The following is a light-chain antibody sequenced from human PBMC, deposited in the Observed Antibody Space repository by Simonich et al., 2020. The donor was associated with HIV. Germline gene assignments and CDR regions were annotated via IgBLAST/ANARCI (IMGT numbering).Light chain of an antibody. V-gene: IGKV3-11*01. Sequence: EVVLTQSPATLSLSPGERATLSCRASQSVSVYLAWYQQKPGQAPRLLIHDVSNRATCIPARFSGSGSGTDFTLTISSLESEDFAVYYCQQMKTFGQGTKVEIK. CDR1: QSVSVY. CDR2: DVS. CDR3: QQMKT. J-gene: IGKJ1*01.